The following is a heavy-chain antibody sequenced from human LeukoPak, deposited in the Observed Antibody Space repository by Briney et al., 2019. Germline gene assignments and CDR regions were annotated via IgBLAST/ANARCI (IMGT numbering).Heavy chain of an antibody. D-gene: IGHD6-19*01. V-gene: IGHV4-59*08. CDR1: GGSISRYY. CDR3: ARHDSNANGWYPLDY. CDR2: IYYTGSA. J-gene: IGHJ4*02. Sequence: SETLSLTCTVSGGSISRYYWSWIRQPPGKGLEWIGYIYYTGSANYNPSLKSRVTISVDTSKNQFSLKLRSATAADTAVYYCARHDSNANGWYPLDYWGQGTLVTVSS.